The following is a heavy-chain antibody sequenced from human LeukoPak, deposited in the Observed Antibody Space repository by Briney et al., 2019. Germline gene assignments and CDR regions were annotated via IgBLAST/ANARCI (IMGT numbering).Heavy chain of an antibody. D-gene: IGHD1-14*01. CDR1: GFTFSSYS. J-gene: IGHJ3*02. V-gene: IGHV3-23*01. CDR3: ANNLPPGDI. Sequence: GGSLRLSCAASGFTFSSYSMSWVRQAPGKGLEWVSAISGSDATTYCADSVKGRFTISRDNSKNTLYLQMNSLRAEDTAVYYCANNLPPGDIWGQGTMVTVSS. CDR2: ISGSDATT.